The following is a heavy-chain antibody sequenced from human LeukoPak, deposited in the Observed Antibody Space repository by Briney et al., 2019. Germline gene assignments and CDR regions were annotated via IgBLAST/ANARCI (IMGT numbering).Heavy chain of an antibody. CDR3: ARAAHDYYDSSGYYSDY. Sequence: GGSLRLSCAASRFTFSSYWMSWVRQAPGKGLEWVANIKQDGSEEYYVDSVKGRFTISRDNAKNSLYLQMNSLGAEDTAVYYCARAAHDYYDSSGYYSDYWGQGTLVTVSS. V-gene: IGHV3-7*01. J-gene: IGHJ4*02. CDR1: RFTFSSYW. D-gene: IGHD3-22*01. CDR2: IKQDGSEE.